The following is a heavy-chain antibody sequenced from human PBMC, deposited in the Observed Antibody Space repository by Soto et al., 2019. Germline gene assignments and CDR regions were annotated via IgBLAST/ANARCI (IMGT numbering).Heavy chain of an antibody. Sequence: GGSLRLSCAASGFSFNIYAMSWVRQAPGKGLEWVSHIGPSGGRTSYADSVRGRFTISRDNSKNTLYLQLNSLRAEDTAVYYCAKIGLHLGELHGAFDIWGQGTMVTVSS. CDR1: GFSFNIYA. CDR2: IGPSGGRT. V-gene: IGHV3-23*01. CDR3: AKIGLHLGELHGAFDI. D-gene: IGHD3-16*01. J-gene: IGHJ3*02.